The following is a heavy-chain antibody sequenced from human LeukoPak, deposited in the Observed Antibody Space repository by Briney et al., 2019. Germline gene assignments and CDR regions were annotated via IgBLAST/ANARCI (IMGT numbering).Heavy chain of an antibody. Sequence: ASVKVSCKASGGTFSSYAISWVRQAPGQGLEWMGGIIPIFGTANYAQKFQGRVTITADKSTSTAYMELSSLRSEDTAVYYCARDSGGYCSGGSCYGNWFDPWGQGTLVTVSS. V-gene: IGHV1-69*06. J-gene: IGHJ5*02. D-gene: IGHD2-15*01. CDR2: IIPIFGTA. CDR3: ARDSGGYCSGGSCYGNWFDP. CDR1: GGTFSSYA.